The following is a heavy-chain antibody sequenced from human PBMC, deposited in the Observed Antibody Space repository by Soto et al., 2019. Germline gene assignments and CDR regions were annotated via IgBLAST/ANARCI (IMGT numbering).Heavy chain of an antibody. J-gene: IGHJ4*02. CDR2: VTSSGQT. Sequence: QVQLQQSGPRLVRPSENLSLRCNVSGGSIIDRRYDWVWVRQAPNKGLEWIAAVTSSGQTFSIPSLEGRVAVSSDTSKNELYLSLTSVTASDTGVYYCARHSQTALITGFDSWGQGIRVTVSS. D-gene: IGHD5-18*01. CDR3: ARHSQTALITGFDS. CDR1: GGSIIDRRYD. V-gene: IGHV4-39*01.